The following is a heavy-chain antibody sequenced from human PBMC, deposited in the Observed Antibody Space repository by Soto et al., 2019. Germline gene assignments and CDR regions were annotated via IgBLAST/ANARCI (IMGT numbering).Heavy chain of an antibody. D-gene: IGHD5-12*01. V-gene: IGHV4-30-4*01. CDR2: IYDSGSS. CDR1: GASISSGDYF. Sequence: SETLSLTCTVSGASISSGDYFWSWIRQSPGKGLEWIGYIYDSGSSYYNRSLKSRVTMSVDTSKNQFSLKLRSVTAADTAVYYCAREKGYISGPKNFDYWGQGTLVTVSS. CDR3: AREKGYISGPKNFDY. J-gene: IGHJ4*02.